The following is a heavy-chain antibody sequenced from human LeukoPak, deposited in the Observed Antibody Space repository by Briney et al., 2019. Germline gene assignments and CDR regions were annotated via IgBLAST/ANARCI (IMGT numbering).Heavy chain of an antibody. D-gene: IGHD4-11*01. V-gene: IGHV3-9*01. Sequence: GGSLRLSCAASGFTFDDYAMHWVRQAPGKGLEWVSGISWNSGSIGYADSVKGRFTISRDNAKNSLYLQMNSLRAEDTALYYCAKLPSPPSEQYLDYWAREPWSPSPQ. CDR3: AKLPSPPSEQYLDY. J-gene: IGHJ4*02. CDR1: GFTFDDYA. CDR2: ISWNSGSI.